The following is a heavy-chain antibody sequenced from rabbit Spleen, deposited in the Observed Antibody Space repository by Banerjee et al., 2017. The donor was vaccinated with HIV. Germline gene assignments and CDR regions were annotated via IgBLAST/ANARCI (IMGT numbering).Heavy chain of an antibody. CDR2: IYVTSGST. V-gene: IGHV1S43*01. CDR1: GFDFSSWYY. J-gene: IGHJ4*01. Sequence: QLEESGGGLVKPGGTLTLTCKASGFDFSSWYYMCWVRQAPGKGLELIGCIYVTSGSTWYASWVNGRFTISRSTSLNTVTLQMTSLTAADTATYFCARDAAGREDFNLWGPGTLVTVS. D-gene: IGHD4-2*01. CDR3: ARDAAGREDFNL.